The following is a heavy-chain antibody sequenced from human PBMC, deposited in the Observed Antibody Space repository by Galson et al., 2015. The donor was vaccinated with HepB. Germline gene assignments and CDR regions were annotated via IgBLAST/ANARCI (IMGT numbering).Heavy chain of an antibody. CDR3: ARDGQLRAGGMDV. CDR1: GGTFSSYA. Sequence: SVTVSCKASGGTFSSYAISWVRQAPGQGLEWMGGIIPIFGTANYAQKFQGRVTITADKSTSPAYMELSSLRSEDTAVYYCARDGQLRAGGMDVWGQGTTVTVSS. V-gene: IGHV1-69*06. CDR2: IIPIFGTA. J-gene: IGHJ6*02. D-gene: IGHD2-2*01.